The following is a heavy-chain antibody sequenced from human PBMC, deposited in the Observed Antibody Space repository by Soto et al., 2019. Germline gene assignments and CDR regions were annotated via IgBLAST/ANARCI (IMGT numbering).Heavy chain of an antibody. CDR1: GFTFSSYS. CDR3: AREAVDIVAATYYFDY. D-gene: IGHD5-12*01. V-gene: IGHV3-21*01. Sequence: PVGSLRLSCAASGFTFSSYSMNWVRQAPGKGLEWVSSISSSSSYINQADSVKGRFTISRDNAKNSLHLQMNSLRAEDTAVYYCAREAVDIVAATYYFDYWGQGTLVTVSS. J-gene: IGHJ4*02. CDR2: ISSSSSYI.